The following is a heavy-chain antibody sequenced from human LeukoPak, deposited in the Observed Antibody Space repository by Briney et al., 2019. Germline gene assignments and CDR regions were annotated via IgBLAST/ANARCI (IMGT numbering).Heavy chain of an antibody. D-gene: IGHD2-2*02. V-gene: IGHV5-51*01. CDR3: ARAVVVPAAIRLISYYYYMDV. Sequence: GESLKISCKGSGYSFTSYWIGWVRQMPGKGLEWMGIIYPGDSDTRYSPSFQGQVTISADKSISTAYLQWSSLKASDTAMYYCARAVVVPAAIRLISYYYYMDVWGKGTTVTVSS. J-gene: IGHJ6*03. CDR1: GYSFTSYW. CDR2: IYPGDSDT.